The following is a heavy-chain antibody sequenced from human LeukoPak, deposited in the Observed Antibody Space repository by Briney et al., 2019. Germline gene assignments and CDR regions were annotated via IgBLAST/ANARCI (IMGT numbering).Heavy chain of an antibody. CDR1: GGSISSSSYY. D-gene: IGHD5-18*01. J-gene: IGHJ5*02. CDR3: ARHPWILIPGWFDP. V-gene: IGHV4-39*01. CDR2: IYYSGST. Sequence: SETLSLTCTVSGGSISSSSYYWGWIRQPPGKGLEWIGSIYYSGSTYYNPSLKSRVTISVDTSKNQFSLKLSSMTAADTAVYYCARHPWILIPGWFDPWGQGTLVTVSS.